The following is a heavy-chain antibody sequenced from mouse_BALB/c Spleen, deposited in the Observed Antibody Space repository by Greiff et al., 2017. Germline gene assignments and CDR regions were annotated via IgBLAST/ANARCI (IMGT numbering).Heavy chain of an antibody. J-gene: IGHJ1*01. D-gene: IGHD2-1*01. CDR1: GFTFSSYA. Sequence: EVQGVESGGGLVKPGGSLKLSCAASGFTFSSYAMSWVRQTPEKRLEWVASISSGGSTYYPDSVKGRFTISRDNARNILYLQMSSLRSEDTAMYYCARGFIYGNWYFDVWGAGTTVTVSS. CDR2: ISSGGST. V-gene: IGHV5-6-5*01. CDR3: ARGFIYGNWYFDV.